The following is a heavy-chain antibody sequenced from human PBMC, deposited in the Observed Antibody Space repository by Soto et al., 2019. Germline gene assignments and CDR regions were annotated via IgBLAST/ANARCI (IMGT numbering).Heavy chain of an antibody. V-gene: IGHV1-69*01. D-gene: IGHD3-22*01. Sequence: QVQLVQSGAEVKKPGSSVKVSCKASGGTFSSYAISWVRQAPGQGLEWMGGIIPIFGTANYAQKFQGRVTITGDESTSTAYLELSSLRSEDTAVYYCARDPSDYYDRSGGFDYWGQGTLVTVSS. CDR2: IIPIFGTA. CDR3: ARDPSDYYDRSGGFDY. CDR1: GGTFSSYA. J-gene: IGHJ4*02.